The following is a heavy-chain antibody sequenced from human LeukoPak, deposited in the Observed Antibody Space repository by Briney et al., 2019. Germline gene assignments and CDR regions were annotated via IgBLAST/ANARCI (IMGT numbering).Heavy chain of an antibody. V-gene: IGHV4-59*12. CDR2: IYYSGST. J-gene: IGHJ6*02. CDR1: GGSISSYY. CDR3: ARLRLTGYYNYYYYGMDV. Sequence: PSETLSLTCTVSGGSISSYYWSWIRQPPGKGLEWIGYIYYSGSTNYNPSLKSRVTISVDTSKNQFSLKLSSVTAADTAVYYCARLRLTGYYNYYYYGMDVWGQGTTVTVSS. D-gene: IGHD3-9*01.